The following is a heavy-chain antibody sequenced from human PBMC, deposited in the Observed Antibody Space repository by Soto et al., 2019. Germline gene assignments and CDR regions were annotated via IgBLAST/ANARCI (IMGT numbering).Heavy chain of an antibody. D-gene: IGHD2-2*01. Sequence: GGSLRLSCAASGFTFTNYAMSWVRQAPGKGLEWVSGIDYSGHSTNYADSVKGRFTISRDNSKHTLYLQMNSLRAEDTAVYYCAKTPYQLLCCAFDVWGQGTMVTVSS. J-gene: IGHJ3*01. CDR2: IDYSGHST. CDR1: GFTFTNYA. CDR3: AKTPYQLLCCAFDV. V-gene: IGHV3-23*05.